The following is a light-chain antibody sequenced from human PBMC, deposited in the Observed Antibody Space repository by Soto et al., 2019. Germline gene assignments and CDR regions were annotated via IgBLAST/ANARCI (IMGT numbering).Light chain of an antibody. CDR1: SSDVGGYDF. CDR2: EVS. J-gene: IGLJ1*01. CDR3: SSYAGSNNYV. Sequence: QSVVTQPPPASGAPGQSVTISCTGTSSDVGGYDFVSWYQQHPGKAPKLMIHEVSKRPSGVPDRFSGSKSGNTASLTVSGLQAEDEADYYCSSYAGSNNYVFGTGTKVTVL. V-gene: IGLV2-8*01.